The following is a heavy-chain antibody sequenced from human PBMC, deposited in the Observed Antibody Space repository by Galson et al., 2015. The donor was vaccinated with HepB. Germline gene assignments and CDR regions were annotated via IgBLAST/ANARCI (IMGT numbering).Heavy chain of an antibody. CDR1: GYTFTSYD. D-gene: IGHD3-3*01. CDR3: ARGPYDFWSGYYGLDY. CDR2: MNPNSGNT. Sequence: SVKVSCKASGYTFTSYDINWVRQATGQGLEWMGWMNPNSGNTGYAQKFQGRVTMTRNTSISTAYMELSSLRSEDTAVYYCARGPYDFWSGYYGLDYWGQGTLVTVSS. J-gene: IGHJ4*02. V-gene: IGHV1-8*01.